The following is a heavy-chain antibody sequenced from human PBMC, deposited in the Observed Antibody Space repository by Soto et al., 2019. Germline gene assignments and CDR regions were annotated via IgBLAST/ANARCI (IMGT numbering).Heavy chain of an antibody. D-gene: IGHD6-6*01. Sequence: PSETLSLTCTVSGGSISSSSYYWGWIRQPPGKGLEWIGSIYYSGSTYYNPSLKSRVTISVDTSKNQFSLKLSSVTAADTAVYYCARLSSRSSWGQGTLVTVSS. CDR1: GGSISSSSYY. V-gene: IGHV4-39*01. CDR2: IYYSGST. CDR3: ARLSSRSS. J-gene: IGHJ5*02.